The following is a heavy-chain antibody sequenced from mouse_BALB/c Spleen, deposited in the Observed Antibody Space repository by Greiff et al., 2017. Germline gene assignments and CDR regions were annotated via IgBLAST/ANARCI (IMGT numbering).Heavy chain of an antibody. CDR2: ISSGGGST. J-gene: IGHJ2*01. D-gene: IGHD2-10*02. V-gene: IGHV5-12-1*01. CDR1: GFAFSSYD. CDR3: ARHGEYGNYFDY. Sequence: EVKVEESGGGLVKPGGSLKLSCAASGFAFSSYDMSWVRQTPEKRLEWVAYISSGGGSTYYPDTVKGRFTISRDNAKNTLYLQMSSLKSEDTAMYYCARHGEYGNYFDYWGQGTTLTVSS.